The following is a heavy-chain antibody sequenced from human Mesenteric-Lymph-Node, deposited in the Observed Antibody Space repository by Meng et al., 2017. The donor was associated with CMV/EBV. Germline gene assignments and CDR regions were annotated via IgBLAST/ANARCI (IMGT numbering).Heavy chain of an antibody. Sequence: GESLKISCAASGFTFSSYWMSWVRQAPGKGLEWVANVKQDGSEKYYVDSVKGRFTISRDNAKNSLYLQMNSLRAEDTAVYYCTKRGFCGGTNCYLSDHWGQGTLVTVSS. CDR1: GFTFSSYW. CDR3: TKRGFCGGTNCYLSDH. D-gene: IGHD2-2*01. CDR2: VKQDGSEK. V-gene: IGHV3-7*01. J-gene: IGHJ4*02.